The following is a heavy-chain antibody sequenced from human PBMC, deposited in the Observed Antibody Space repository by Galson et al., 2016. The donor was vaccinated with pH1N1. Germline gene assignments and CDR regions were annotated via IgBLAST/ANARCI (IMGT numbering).Heavy chain of an antibody. Sequence: PALVKPTQTLTLTCTFSGFSLSTSGVGVGWIRQPPGKALEWLALIYWNDDKRYSTSLKTRLTISKDTSKNQVVLTMTNMDPVDTATYYFARLDYGDYSGYFEYWGQGTLVTVSS. J-gene: IGHJ4*02. V-gene: IGHV2-5*01. D-gene: IGHD4-17*01. CDR1: GFSLSTSGVG. CDR3: ARLDYGDYSGYFEY. CDR2: IYWNDDK.